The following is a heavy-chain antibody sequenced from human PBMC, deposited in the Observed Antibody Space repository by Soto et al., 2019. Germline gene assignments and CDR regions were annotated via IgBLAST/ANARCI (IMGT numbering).Heavy chain of an antibody. J-gene: IGHJ4*02. Sequence: QVQLQESGPGLVKPSETLSLTCTVSGGSISSYYWSWIRQPPGKGLEWIGYIYYSGSTNYNPSLKSRVTISVDTSKNQFSLKLSSVTAADTAVYYCAREPINYYDSSGYGYWGQGTLVTVSS. CDR3: AREPINYYDSSGYGY. D-gene: IGHD3-22*01. CDR1: GGSISSYY. CDR2: IYYSGST. V-gene: IGHV4-59*01.